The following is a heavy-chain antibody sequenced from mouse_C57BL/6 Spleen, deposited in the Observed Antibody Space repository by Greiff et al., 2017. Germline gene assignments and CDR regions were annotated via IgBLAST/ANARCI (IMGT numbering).Heavy chain of an antibody. CDR1: GYTFTDYN. CDR3: ASERAPFDDYDGYAMDY. Sequence: EVQLQQSGPELVKPGASVKISCKASGYTFTDYNMDWVKQSHGQSLEWIGDINPNNGGTIYNKKFKGKATLTVDKSSSTAYMELRSLTTEDTAVYYWASERAPFDDYDGYAMDYWGQGTSVTVSS. D-gene: IGHD2-4*01. CDR2: INPNNGGT. V-gene: IGHV1-18*01. J-gene: IGHJ4*01.